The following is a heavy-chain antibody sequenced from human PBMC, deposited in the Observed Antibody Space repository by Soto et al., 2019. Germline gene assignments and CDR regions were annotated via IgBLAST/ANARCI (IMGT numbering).Heavy chain of an antibody. CDR3: ARSILSGHLWYGWLDP. Sequence: ASVKVSCKVSGYTLTELSIHWVRQAPGKGLEWMGGFDPEDGETIYAQKFQGRVTMTEDTSTDTAYMELSNLRSEDTAVYYCARSILSGHLWYGWLDPWGQGSLVTVPS. V-gene: IGHV1-24*01. CDR1: GYTLTELS. D-gene: IGHD3-3*01. CDR2: FDPEDGET. J-gene: IGHJ5*02.